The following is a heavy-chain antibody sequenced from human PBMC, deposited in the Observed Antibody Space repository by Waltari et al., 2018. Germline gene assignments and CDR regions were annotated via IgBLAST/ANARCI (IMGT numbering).Heavy chain of an antibody. CDR2: LIPILGIA. CDR3: ARGLSGKDYYYYYMDV. J-gene: IGHJ6*03. Sequence: QVQLVQSGAEVKKPGSSVKVSCKASGGTFSSYAISWVRQAPGQGLEWMGGLIPILGIANYAQEFQGRGTITADKSTSTAYMELSSLRSEDTAVYYCARGLSGKDYYYYYMDVWGKGTTVTVSS. D-gene: IGHD1-26*01. CDR1: GGTFSSYA. V-gene: IGHV1-69*10.